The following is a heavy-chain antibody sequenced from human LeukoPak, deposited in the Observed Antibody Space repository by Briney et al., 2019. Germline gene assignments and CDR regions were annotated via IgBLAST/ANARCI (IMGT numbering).Heavy chain of an antibody. CDR1: GGSISSGDYY. Sequence: PSQTLSLTCTVSGGSISSGDYYWSWIRQPPGKGLEWIGYIYYSGSTYYNPSLKSRVTISVDTSKNQFSLKLSSVTAADTAVYYCAREGGIAAAGTPYFDYWGQGTLVTVSS. D-gene: IGHD6-13*01. CDR2: IYYSGST. CDR3: AREGGIAAAGTPYFDY. V-gene: IGHV4-30-4*01. J-gene: IGHJ4*02.